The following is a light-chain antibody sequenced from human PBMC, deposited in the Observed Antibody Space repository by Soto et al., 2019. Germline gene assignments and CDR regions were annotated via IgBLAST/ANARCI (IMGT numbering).Light chain of an antibody. J-gene: IGKJ5*01. V-gene: IGKV3-11*01. Sequence: EIVLTQSPATLSLSLWERATLSCRASQSVSSYLAWYQQRPGQAPRLLIYDASNRATGVPARFSGSGSGTDFTLTISSLEPEDFAVYYCQQRSSWPPTLGQGTRLEIK. CDR2: DAS. CDR1: QSVSSY. CDR3: QQRSSWPPT.